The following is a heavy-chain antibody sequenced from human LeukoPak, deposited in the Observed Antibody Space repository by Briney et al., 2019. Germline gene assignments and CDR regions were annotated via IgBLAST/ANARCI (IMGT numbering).Heavy chain of an antibody. CDR3: ARAVVGAFYYYYYYMDV. D-gene: IGHD1-26*01. J-gene: IGHJ6*03. V-gene: IGHV1-8*01. Sequence: ASVKVSCKASGYTFTSYDINWVRQATGQGLEWMGWMNPNSGNTGYAQKFQGRVTMTRNTSISTAYMELSSLRSEDTAVYYCARAVVGAFYYYYYYMDVWGKGTTVTVSS. CDR1: GYTFTSYD. CDR2: MNPNSGNT.